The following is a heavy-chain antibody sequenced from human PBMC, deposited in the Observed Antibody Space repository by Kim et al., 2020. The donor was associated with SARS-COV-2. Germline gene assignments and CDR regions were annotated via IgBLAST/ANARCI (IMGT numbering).Heavy chain of an antibody. CDR3: ARGNIAEEVYFDY. J-gene: IGHJ4*02. D-gene: IGHD2-15*01. Sequence: SVKVSCKASGGTFSSYAISWVRQAPGQGLEWMGRIIPILGIANYAQKFQGRVTITADKSTSTAYMELSSLRSEDTAVYYCARGNIAEEVYFDYWGQGTLVTVSS. V-gene: IGHV1-69*04. CDR1: GGTFSSYA. CDR2: IIPILGIA.